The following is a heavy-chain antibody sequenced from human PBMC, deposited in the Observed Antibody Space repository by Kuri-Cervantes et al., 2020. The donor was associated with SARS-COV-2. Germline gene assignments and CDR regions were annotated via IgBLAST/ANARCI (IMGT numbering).Heavy chain of an antibody. CDR2: INPNSGGT. Sequence: ASVKVSCKASGYTFTGYYMHWVRQAPGQGLEWMGWINPNSGGTNYAQKFQGWVTMTRDTSIITVYMVLSRLRSDDTAVYYCARSTPFRRLVDISQGRAFDIWGQGTLVTVSS. V-gene: IGHV1-2*04. CDR1: GYTFTGYY. CDR3: ARSTPFRRLVDISQGRAFDI. J-gene: IGHJ3*02. D-gene: IGHD3-22*01.